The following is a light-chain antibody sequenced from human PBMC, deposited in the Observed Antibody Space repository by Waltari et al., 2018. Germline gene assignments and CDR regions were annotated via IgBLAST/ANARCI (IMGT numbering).Light chain of an antibody. V-gene: IGKV4-1*01. Sequence: DIVMTQSPDFLHVSLGERATISCRSSQSVFHSSTYGNAIAWFQQRPGQPPKLLIYWTSTRESGVPDRFSGSGSGTDFTLTISSLQAEDVAVYYCQQYYSIPYTFGPGTKLEIK. CDR1: QSVFHSSTYGNA. CDR2: WTS. CDR3: QQYYSIPYT. J-gene: IGKJ2*01.